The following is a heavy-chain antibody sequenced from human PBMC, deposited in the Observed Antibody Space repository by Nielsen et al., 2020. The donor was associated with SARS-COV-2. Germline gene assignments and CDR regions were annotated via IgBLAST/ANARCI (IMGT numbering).Heavy chain of an antibody. J-gene: IGHJ6*02. CDR1: GGSISSYY. V-gene: IGHV4-59*05. Sequence: SETLSLTCTVSGGSISSYYWSWIRQPPGKGLEWIGSIYYSGSTYYNPSPKSRVTISVDTSKNQFSLKLSSVTAADTAVYYCARRGRDYYYGMDVWGQGTTVTVSS. D-gene: IGHD6-25*01. CDR2: IYYSGST. CDR3: ARRGRDYYYGMDV.